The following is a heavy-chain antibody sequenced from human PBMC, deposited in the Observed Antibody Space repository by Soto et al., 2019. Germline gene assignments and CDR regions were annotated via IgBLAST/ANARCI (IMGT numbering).Heavy chain of an antibody. CDR1: GFSVSSHY. CDR2: IYSGGST. V-gene: IGHV3-66*01. Sequence: GGSMSLSCAASGFSVSSHYMRWVRQAPGKGLEWVSVIYSGGSTYYADSVKGRFTISRDNSKNTLYLQMNSLRAEDTAVYYCARSGGNYWFDPWGQGTLVTVSS. D-gene: IGHD2-21*02. CDR3: ARSGGNYWFDP. J-gene: IGHJ5*02.